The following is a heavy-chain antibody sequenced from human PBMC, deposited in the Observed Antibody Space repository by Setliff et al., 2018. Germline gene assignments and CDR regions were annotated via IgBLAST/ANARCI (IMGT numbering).Heavy chain of an antibody. CDR3: ARGAGWWDL. V-gene: IGHV4-39*01. Sequence: SETLSLTCTVSNGSISSGNYFWGWIRQPPGKGLEWMGSIFYTGSTYYSPSLKSRVTMSIDTSKNQFSLNLSSVTAADTAVYYCARGAGWWDLWGQGTLVTVSS. J-gene: IGHJ5*02. CDR1: NGSISSGNYF. CDR2: IFYTGST.